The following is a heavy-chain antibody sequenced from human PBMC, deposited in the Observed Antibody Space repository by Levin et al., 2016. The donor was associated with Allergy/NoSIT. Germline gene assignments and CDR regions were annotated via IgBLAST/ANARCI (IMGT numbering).Heavy chain of an antibody. V-gene: IGHV4-34*01. CDR3: ARAPRTLYSSSWVYYYMDV. D-gene: IGHD6-6*01. J-gene: IGHJ6*03. CDR2: INHSGST. Sequence: SETLSLTCAVYGGSFSGYYWSWIRQPPGKGLEWIGEINHSGSTNYNPSLKSRVTISVDTSKNQFSLKLSSVTAADTAVYYCARAPRTLYSSSWVYYYMDVWGKGTTVTVSS. CDR1: GGSFSGYY.